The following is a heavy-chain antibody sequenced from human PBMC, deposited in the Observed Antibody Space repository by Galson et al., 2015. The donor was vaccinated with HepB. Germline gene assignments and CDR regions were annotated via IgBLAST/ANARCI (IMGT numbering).Heavy chain of an antibody. J-gene: IGHJ4*02. D-gene: IGHD3-16*02. CDR2: TYYRSKWYN. CDR1: GDSVSSNSAA. Sequence: CAISGDSVSSNSAAWNWIRQSPSRGLEWLGRTYYRSKWYNDYAVSVKSRITINPDTSKNQFSLQLNSVTPEDTAVYYCARESVYDYVWGSYRSTPIDYWGQGTQVTVSS. CDR3: ARESVYDYVWGSYRSTPIDY. V-gene: IGHV6-1*01.